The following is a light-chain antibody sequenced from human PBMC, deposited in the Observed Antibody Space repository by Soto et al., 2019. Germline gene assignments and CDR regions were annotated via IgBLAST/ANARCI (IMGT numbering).Light chain of an antibody. Sequence: DIQMTQSPSYVSASVGDTVTITCRASQGIKNWLAWYQQKPGKAPNLLIYTGSSLQSGVPSRFGGSGSGTDFTLTINSLQPEDFATYYCQQAASFPITFGQGTRLEIK. V-gene: IGKV1-12*01. CDR3: QQAASFPIT. J-gene: IGKJ5*01. CDR1: QGIKNW. CDR2: TGS.